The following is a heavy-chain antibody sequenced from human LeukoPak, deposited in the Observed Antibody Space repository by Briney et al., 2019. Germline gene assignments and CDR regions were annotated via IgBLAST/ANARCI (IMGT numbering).Heavy chain of an antibody. V-gene: IGHV4-38-2*01. D-gene: IGHD2-2*01. CDR2: IYHTGSA. CDR3: ARYCTSTTCILRGFDY. J-gene: IGHJ4*02. CDR1: GYSFTSGHY. Sequence: SETLSLTCSVSGYSFTSGHYWGWIRQPPGKGLEWIANIYHTGSAHYNPSLKIRVTISVDTSKNQFSLKLSTVTAADTAVYYCARYCTSTTCILRGFDYWGQGTLVTVSS.